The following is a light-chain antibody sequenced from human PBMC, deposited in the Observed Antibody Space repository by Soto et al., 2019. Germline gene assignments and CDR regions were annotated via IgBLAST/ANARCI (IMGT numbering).Light chain of an antibody. J-gene: IGLJ1*01. Sequence: QAVVTQPASVSGSPGQSITISCTGTNSDVGGHNYVSWYQHHPGKAPKLMIYEVSNRPSGVSNRFSGSKSDNTASLTISGLQAEDEADYHCSSFSSTSTLYVFGTGTKLTVL. CDR3: SSFSSTSTLYV. CDR2: EVS. CDR1: NSDVGGHNY. V-gene: IGLV2-14*01.